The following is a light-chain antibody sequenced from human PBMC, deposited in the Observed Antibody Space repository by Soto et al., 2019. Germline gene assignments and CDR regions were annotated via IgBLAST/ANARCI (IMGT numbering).Light chain of an antibody. V-gene: IGKV3D-20*02. CDR1: QSVNNNF. CDR3: QQRSNWPLT. CDR2: GAS. Sequence: EIVLTQSPATLSLSPGERAALSCGASQSVNNNFFAWYQQIPGQAPRLLIYGASSRASGIPARFSGSGSGTDFTLTISSLEPEDFAVYYCQQRSNWPLTFGGGTKVEIK. J-gene: IGKJ4*01.